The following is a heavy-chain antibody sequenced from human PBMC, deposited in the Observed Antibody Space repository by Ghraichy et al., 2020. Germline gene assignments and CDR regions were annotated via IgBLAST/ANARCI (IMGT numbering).Heavy chain of an antibody. J-gene: IGHJ4*02. CDR3: ARPRYGNNWYSSNDY. Sequence: GGSLILSCAASGFTFSKYWMNWVRQAPGKGLEWVANIKQDGSEKYYVDSVKGRFTISRDNAKNSLYLQMNSLRAEDTAVFYCARPRYGNNWYSSNDYWGQGTLVTVSS. CDR1: GFTFSKYW. CDR2: IKQDGSEK. D-gene: IGHD5-24*01. V-gene: IGHV3-7*03.